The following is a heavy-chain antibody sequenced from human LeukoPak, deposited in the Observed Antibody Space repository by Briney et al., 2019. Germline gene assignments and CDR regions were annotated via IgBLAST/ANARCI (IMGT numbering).Heavy chain of an antibody. J-gene: IGHJ4*02. CDR1: GFTFSDYY. D-gene: IGHD5-24*01. CDR2: MTSRGTTI. Sequence: GGSLRLSCAASGFTFSDYYMTWIRQAPGKGLEWVSYMTSRGTTIYYADSVKGRFTISRDNAKNSLYLQMNSLRAEDTAVYYCARETPRRGETRDGYRWGQGTLVTVSS. CDR3: ARETPRRGETRDGYR. V-gene: IGHV3-11*04.